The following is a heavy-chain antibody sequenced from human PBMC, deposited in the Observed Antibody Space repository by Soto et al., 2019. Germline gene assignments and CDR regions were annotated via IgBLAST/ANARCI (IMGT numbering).Heavy chain of an antibody. CDR3: ASLHSWYNWNEEDYFDY. J-gene: IGHJ4*02. CDR1: GGSISSSRYY. Sequence: SETLSLTCTVSGGSISSSRYYWGWIRQPPGKGLEWIGSIYYSGSTYYNPSLKSRVTISVDTSKNQISLKLSSVTAADTAVYFCASLHSWYNWNEEDYFDYWGQGTLVTVSS. V-gene: IGHV4-39*01. D-gene: IGHD1-1*01. CDR2: IYYSGST.